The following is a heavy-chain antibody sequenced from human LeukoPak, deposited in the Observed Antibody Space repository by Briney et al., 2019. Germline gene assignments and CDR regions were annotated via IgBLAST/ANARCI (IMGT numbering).Heavy chain of an antibody. V-gene: IGHV3-33*01. CDR2: IWYDGSNK. Sequence: PGRSLRLSCAASGFTFSSYGMHWVSQARGKGLEWVAVIWYDGSNKCYADSVKGRFTISRDNSKNTLYLQMNSLRAEDTAVYYCAGDYGEYYYGMDVWGQGTTVTVSS. CDR3: AGDYGEYYYGMDV. CDR1: GFTFSSYG. J-gene: IGHJ6*02. D-gene: IGHD4-17*01.